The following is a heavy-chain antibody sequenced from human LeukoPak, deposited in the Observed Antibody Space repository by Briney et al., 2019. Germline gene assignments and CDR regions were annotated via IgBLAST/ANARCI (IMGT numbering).Heavy chain of an antibody. CDR2: ISSSTTTI. CDR1: GFTFSGYS. V-gene: IGHV3-48*01. J-gene: IGHJ3*02. CDR3: ATGIVGADYEDAFDI. D-gene: IGHD1-26*01. Sequence: PGGSLRLSCAVSGFTFSGYSMKWVRQAPGKGLEWVSYISSSTTTIYHADSVKGRFTVSRDNAKNSLYLQMDSLRVEDTAVYYCATGIVGADYEDAFDIWGQGTMVTVSS.